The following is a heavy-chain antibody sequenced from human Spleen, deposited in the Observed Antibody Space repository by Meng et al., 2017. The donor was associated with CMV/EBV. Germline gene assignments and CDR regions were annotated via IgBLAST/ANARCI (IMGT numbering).Heavy chain of an antibody. CDR3: ARNPGIQAFLDY. Sequence: GESLKISCAASGFTFSAYSINWVRQAPGKGLEWVSSISTTSTYIYYADSVKGRFTISRDNSKNTLYLHMSSLKPDDTAVYYCARNPGIQAFLDYWGQGTLVTVSS. J-gene: IGHJ4*02. CDR1: GFTFSAYS. CDR2: ISTTSTYI. V-gene: IGHV3-21*01. D-gene: IGHD5-18*01.